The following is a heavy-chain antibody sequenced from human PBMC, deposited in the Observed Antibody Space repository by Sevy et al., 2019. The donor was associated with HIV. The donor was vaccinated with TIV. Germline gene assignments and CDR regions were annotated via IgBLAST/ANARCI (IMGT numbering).Heavy chain of an antibody. CDR3: ATLDFWSENPFYGTDV. CDR1: GYTFNTYR. J-gene: IGHJ6*02. V-gene: IGHV1-24*01. Sequence: ASVKVSCKVSGYTFNTYRIHWVRQAPGQGLEWMGGFDPEDGETIYAQRFQGRVTMTEDTSTDTAYMELSSLRSEDTAVYYCATLDFWSENPFYGTDVWGQGTTVTVSS. D-gene: IGHD3-3*01. CDR2: FDPEDGET.